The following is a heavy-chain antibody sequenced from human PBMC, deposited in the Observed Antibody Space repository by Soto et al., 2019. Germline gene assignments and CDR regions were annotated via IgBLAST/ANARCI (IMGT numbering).Heavy chain of an antibody. CDR3: ARGNDFRTGWFDP. CDR2: MYYSGTT. V-gene: IGHV4-31*03. CDR1: AGSISSGTYY. J-gene: IGHJ5*02. Sequence: QVQLQESGPGLVKPSQTLSLTCTVSAGSISSGTYYWNWIRQHPGKGLEWIGYMYYSGTTYYNPSLQSRHTISGDTSKNQFSLKLSSVTVADTAVYYCARGNDFRTGWFDPWGQGIMVTVSS. D-gene: IGHD4-4*01.